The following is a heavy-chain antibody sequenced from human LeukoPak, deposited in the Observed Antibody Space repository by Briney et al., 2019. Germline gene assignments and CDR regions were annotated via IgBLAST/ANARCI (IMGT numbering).Heavy chain of an antibody. CDR1: GFSFSSYT. D-gene: IGHD3-22*01. V-gene: IGHV3-23*01. J-gene: IGHJ4*02. CDR3: AKGSRYESRAYYDRLFDE. CDR2: ISGGGDTT. Sequence: PGGSLRLSCSASGFSFSSYTMTWVRQAPGKGPEWVAIISGGGDTTFYPYSVKGRFTISRDNSKNTLYLQMKSLRVEDTAVYYCAKGSRYESRAYYDRLFDEWGQGTLVTVSS.